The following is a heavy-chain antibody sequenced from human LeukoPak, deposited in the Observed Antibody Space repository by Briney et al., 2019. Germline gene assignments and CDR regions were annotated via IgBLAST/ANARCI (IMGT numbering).Heavy chain of an antibody. J-gene: IGHJ1*01. CDR1: GGSISSGDYY. CDR3: ARGYSSGWDAEYFQH. Sequence: KSSETLSLTCTVSGGSISSGDYYWSWIRQPPGKGLEWIGYIYYSGSTNYNPSLKSRVTISVDTPKNQFSLKLSSVTAADTAVYYCARGYSSGWDAEYFQHWGQGTLVTVSS. D-gene: IGHD6-19*01. CDR2: IYYSGST. V-gene: IGHV4-61*08.